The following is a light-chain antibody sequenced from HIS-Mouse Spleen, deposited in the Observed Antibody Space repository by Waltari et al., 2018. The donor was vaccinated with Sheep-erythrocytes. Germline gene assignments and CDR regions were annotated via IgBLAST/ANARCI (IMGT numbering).Light chain of an antibody. CDR3: CSYAGSYTYV. CDR1: SSYVVGYNY. CDR2: DVS. V-gene: IGLV2-11*01. Sequence: QSALTQPRSVSGSPGQSVTTSCTGTSSYVVGYNYVPWYQHHPGKAPKLMIYDVSKRPSGVPDRFSGSKSGNTASLTISGLQAEDEADYYCCSYAGSYTYVFGTGTKVTVL. J-gene: IGLJ1*01.